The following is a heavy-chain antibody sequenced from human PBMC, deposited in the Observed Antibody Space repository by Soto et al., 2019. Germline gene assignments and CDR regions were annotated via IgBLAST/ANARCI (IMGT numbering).Heavy chain of an antibody. J-gene: IGHJ5*02. CDR2: INHSGST. D-gene: IGHD3-10*01. Sequence: QVQLQQWGAGLLKPSETLSLTCAVYGGSFSGYYWSWIRQTPGKGLEWIGKINHSGSTTYNPSLKSRATISVDTSKSQFFLELSSVTAADTAVYYCAGGLRGSGTYSWGFYWFDPWGQGTLVTVSS. CDR3: AGGLRGSGTYSWGFYWFDP. V-gene: IGHV4-34*01. CDR1: GGSFSGYY.